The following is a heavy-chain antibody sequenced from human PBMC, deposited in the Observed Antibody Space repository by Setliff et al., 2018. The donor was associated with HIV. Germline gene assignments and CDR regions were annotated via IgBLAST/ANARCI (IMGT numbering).Heavy chain of an antibody. Sequence: GGSLRLSCAASGFTFSSYEFNWVRQTPGKGLEWVSYISSSGGTLYYADSVKGRFTISRDNAKSSLFLHMHSLRAEDTAVYYCARDRQDRGNYFDFWGRGTLVTVSS. CDR1: GFTFSSYE. J-gene: IGHJ4*02. CDR3: ARDRQDRGNYFDF. CDR2: ISSSGGTL. D-gene: IGHD3-10*01. V-gene: IGHV3-48*03.